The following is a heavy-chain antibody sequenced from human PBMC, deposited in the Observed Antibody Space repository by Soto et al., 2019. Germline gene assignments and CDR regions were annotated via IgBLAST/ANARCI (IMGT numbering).Heavy chain of an antibody. CDR2: IHYSGNT. Sequence: PSETLSLTCTVSGDSISSSSYYWSWIRQHPGKGLEWIGYIHYSGNTRYNPSLKSRLTISVDTSKNQFSLMLSSLTAADTAVYFCARARVPYSSTWYRYDYYGMDIWCQGTSVT. V-gene: IGHV4-31*03. CDR3: ARARVPYSSTWYRYDYYGMDI. D-gene: IGHD6-13*01. CDR1: GDSISSSSYY. J-gene: IGHJ6*02.